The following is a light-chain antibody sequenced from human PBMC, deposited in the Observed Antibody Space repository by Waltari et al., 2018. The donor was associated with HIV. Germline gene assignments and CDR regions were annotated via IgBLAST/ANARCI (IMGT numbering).Light chain of an antibody. CDR2: DVS. J-gene: IGLJ3*02. V-gene: IGLV2-14*03. Sequence: QSALTQPASVSGSPGQSITISCTGTSSDVGGYNYVSWYQRHPGKAPKLIIYDVSNGPSGVSNRFSGSKPGNRASLTISGLQAEDEADYYCSSYTSSSTRVFGGGTTVTVL. CDR3: SSYTSSSTRV. CDR1: SSDVGGYNY.